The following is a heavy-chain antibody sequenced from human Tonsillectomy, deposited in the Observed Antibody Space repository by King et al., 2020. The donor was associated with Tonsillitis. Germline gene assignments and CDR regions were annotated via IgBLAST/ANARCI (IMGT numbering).Heavy chain of an antibody. CDR1: GFTFSSYA. J-gene: IGHJ4*02. D-gene: IGHD5-18*01. CDR3: AKVYGYSSGPLDY. CDR2: ISGSGGST. V-gene: IGHV3-23*04. Sequence: VQLVESGGGLVQPGGSLRLSCAASGFTFSSYAMYWVRQAPGKGLEWVSVISGSGGSTYYADSVKGRFTISRDNSKNTLYLQMISLRAEDTAVYNCAKVYGYSSGPLDYWGQGTLVTVSS.